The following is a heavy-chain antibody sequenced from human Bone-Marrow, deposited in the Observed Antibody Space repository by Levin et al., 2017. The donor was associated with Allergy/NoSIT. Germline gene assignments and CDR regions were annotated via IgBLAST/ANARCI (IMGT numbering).Heavy chain of an antibody. V-gene: IGHV1-3*01. CDR3: ARVGGSGWSLGAFDI. Sequence: ASVKVSCKASGYTFTSYAMHWVRQAPGQRLEWMGWINAGNGNTKYSQKFQGRVTITRDTSASTAYMELSSLRSEDTAVYYCARVGGSGWSLGAFDIWGQGTMVTVSS. J-gene: IGHJ3*02. D-gene: IGHD6-19*01. CDR2: INAGNGNT. CDR1: GYTFTSYA.